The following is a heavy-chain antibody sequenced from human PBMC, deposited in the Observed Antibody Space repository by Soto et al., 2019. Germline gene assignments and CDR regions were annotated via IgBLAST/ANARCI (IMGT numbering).Heavy chain of an antibody. CDR2: IKSKTDGGTT. Sequence: LRLSCAASGFTFSNAWMSWVRQAPGKGLEWVGRIKSKTDGGTTDYAAPVKGRFTISRDDSKNTLYLQMNSLKTEDTAVYYCTTPGIAVAGQRDYYGMDVWGQGTTVTVSS. J-gene: IGHJ6*02. D-gene: IGHD6-19*01. CDR3: TTPGIAVAGQRDYYGMDV. V-gene: IGHV3-15*01. CDR1: GFTFSNAW.